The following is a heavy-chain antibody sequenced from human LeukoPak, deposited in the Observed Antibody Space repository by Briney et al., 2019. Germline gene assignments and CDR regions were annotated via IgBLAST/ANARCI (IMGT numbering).Heavy chain of an antibody. V-gene: IGHV4-34*01. CDR1: GGSFSDYY. CDR2: INHSEST. Sequence: PSETLSLTCAVHGGSFSDYYWSWIRQPPGKGLEWIGEINHSESTNYNPSLKSRVTISVDTSKNQFSLKMTSVTAADTAVYYCARRKWELDHDAFDIWGQGTMVTVSS. CDR3: ARRKWELDHDAFDI. D-gene: IGHD1-26*01. J-gene: IGHJ3*02.